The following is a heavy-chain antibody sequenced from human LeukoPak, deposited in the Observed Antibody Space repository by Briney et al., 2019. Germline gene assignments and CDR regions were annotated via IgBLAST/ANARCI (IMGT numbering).Heavy chain of an antibody. CDR2: IIPIFGTA. CDR1: GGTFSSYA. J-gene: IGHJ6*02. D-gene: IGHD4-17*01. V-gene: IGHV1-69*13. Sequence: SVKVSCKASGGTFSSYAISWVRQAPGQGLEWMGGIIPIFGTANYAQKFQGRVTITADESTSTAYMELSSLRSGDTAVYYCATENDYGDYRNVWGQGTTVTVSS. CDR3: ATENDYGDYRNV.